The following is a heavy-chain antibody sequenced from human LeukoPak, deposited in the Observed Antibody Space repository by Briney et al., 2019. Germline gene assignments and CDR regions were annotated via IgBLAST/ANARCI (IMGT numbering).Heavy chain of an antibody. D-gene: IGHD6-19*01. V-gene: IGHV4-59*01. CDR1: GGSISSYY. CDR3: AREGAVAGGFDY. CDR2: IYYSGST. Sequence: HSETLSLTYTVSGGSISSYYWSWIRQPPGKGLEWIGYIYYSGSTNYNPSLKSRVTISVDTSKNQFSLKLSSVTAADTAVYYCAREGAVAGGFDYWGQGTLVTVSS. J-gene: IGHJ4*02.